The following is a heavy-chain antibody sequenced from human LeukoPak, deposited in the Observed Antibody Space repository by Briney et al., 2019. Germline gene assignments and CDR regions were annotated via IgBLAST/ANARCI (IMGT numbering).Heavy chain of an antibody. V-gene: IGHV4-39*01. J-gene: IGHJ4*02. CDR1: GGSISSSSYY. CDR3: ATHPNKFPYFDY. CDR2: IYYSGST. Sequence: SETLSLTCTVSGGSISSSSYYWGWIRQPPGKGLEWIGSIYYSGSTYYNPSLKSRVTISVDTSKNQFSLKLSSVTAADTAVYCCATHPNKFPYFDYWGQGTLVTVSS. D-gene: IGHD2/OR15-2a*01.